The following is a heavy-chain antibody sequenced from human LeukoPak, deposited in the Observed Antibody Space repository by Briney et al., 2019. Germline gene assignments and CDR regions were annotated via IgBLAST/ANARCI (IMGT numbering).Heavy chain of an antibody. CDR3: ARGQTQRYYYYGMDV. CDR1: GGSFSGYY. D-gene: IGHD2-2*01. Sequence: SVTLSLTCAVYGGSFSGYYWSWIRQPPGKGLEWIGEINHSGSTNYNPSLKSRVTISVDTSKNQLSLKLISVTAADTAVYYCARGQTQRYYYYGMDVWGQGTTVTVSS. V-gene: IGHV4-34*01. J-gene: IGHJ6*02. CDR2: INHSGST.